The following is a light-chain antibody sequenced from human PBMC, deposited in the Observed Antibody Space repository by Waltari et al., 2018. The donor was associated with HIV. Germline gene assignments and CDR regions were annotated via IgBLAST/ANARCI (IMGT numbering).Light chain of an antibody. CDR3: SLYMGGGIWV. V-gene: IGLV8-61*01. CDR2: STN. CDR1: SGSVSASYC. Sequence: QTVVTQEPSFSVSPGGTVTLTCGLSSGSVSASYCPSWYQQTPGQAPRTLIYSTNTRSSGVPDRFSGSILGNKAALTITGAQADDESVYYCSLYMGGGIWVFGGGTNLTVL. J-gene: IGLJ3*02.